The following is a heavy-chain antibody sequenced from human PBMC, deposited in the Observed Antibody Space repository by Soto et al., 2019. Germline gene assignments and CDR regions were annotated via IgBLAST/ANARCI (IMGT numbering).Heavy chain of an antibody. CDR1: EFTVSSNY. Sequence: EVQLVESGGGLIQPGGSLRVSCAASEFTVSSNYMTWVRQAPGEGLEWVSVIDTSGRANYAASGEGRFTNSRDNSKNPLYLQMNSLRVADTAVYYCARGATYYDFWSGHYTSYTYYGMDVWGQGTTVTVS. CDR3: ARGATYYDFWSGHYTSYTYYGMDV. CDR2: IDTSGRA. D-gene: IGHD3-3*01. J-gene: IGHJ6*02. V-gene: IGHV3-53*01.